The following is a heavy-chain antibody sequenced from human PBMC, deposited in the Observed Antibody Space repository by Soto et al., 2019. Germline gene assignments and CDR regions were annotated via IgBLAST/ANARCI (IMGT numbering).Heavy chain of an antibody. CDR3: XXSXXXXDXDSDGLDN. CDR1: GGPYSKYS. CDR2: IIPIFDTT. Sequence: QVQLVQSGTEVKKPGSSVTVSCKASGGPYSKYSISWXRQXPGQGLEWVGRIIPIFDTTNYAQKFQGRATITXXXXTXXXXXXXXXXXXXXXXXXXXXXSXXXXDXDSDGLDNWGQGTLVTVSS. V-gene: IGHV1-69*08. D-gene: IGHD3-22*01. J-gene: IGHJ4*02.